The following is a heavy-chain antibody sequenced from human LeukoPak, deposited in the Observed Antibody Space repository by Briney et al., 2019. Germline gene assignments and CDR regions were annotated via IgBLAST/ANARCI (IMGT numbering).Heavy chain of an antibody. CDR1: GFPFSSYW. CDR2: IDSDGSAT. V-gene: IGHV3-74*01. Sequence: GGSLRLSCAASGFPFSSYWMHWVRQVPGKGLLWVSRIDSDGSATIYADSVRGRFTISRDNAKNTLYLQMSGLRVEDTAVYHCASDSPYYGMDVWGQGTTVTVSS. J-gene: IGHJ6*02. CDR3: ASDSPYYGMDV.